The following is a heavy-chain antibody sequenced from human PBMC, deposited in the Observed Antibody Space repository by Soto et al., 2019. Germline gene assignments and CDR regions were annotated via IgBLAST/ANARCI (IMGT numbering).Heavy chain of an antibody. CDR1: GFTFSSYW. CDR2: IKQDGSEK. Sequence: GGSLRLSCAASGFTFSSYWMSWVRQAPGKGLEWVANIKQDGSEKYYVDSVKGRFTISRDNAKNSLYLQMNSLRAEDTAVYYWAREGGGGRAVAGEYFQHWGQGTLVTVSS. J-gene: IGHJ1*01. V-gene: IGHV3-7*03. D-gene: IGHD6-19*01. CDR3: AREGGGGRAVAGEYFQH.